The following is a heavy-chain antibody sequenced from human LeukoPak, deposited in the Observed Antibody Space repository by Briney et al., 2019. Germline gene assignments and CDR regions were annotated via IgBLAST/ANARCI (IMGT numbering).Heavy chain of an antibody. V-gene: IGHV4-34*01. CDR1: GGSFSGYY. D-gene: IGHD2-21*02. J-gene: IGHJ3*02. Sequence: SETLSLICAVYGGSFSGYYWSWIRQPPGKGLEWIGEINHSGSTNYNPSLKSRVTISVDTSKNQFSLKLSSVTAADTAVYYCARADVVVTAIPHAFDIWGQGTMVTVSS. CDR3: ARADVVVTAIPHAFDI. CDR2: INHSGST.